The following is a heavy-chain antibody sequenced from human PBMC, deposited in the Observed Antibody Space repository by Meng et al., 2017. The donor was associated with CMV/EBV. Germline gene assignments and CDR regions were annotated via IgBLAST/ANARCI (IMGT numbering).Heavy chain of an antibody. CDR2: IIPIFGTA. D-gene: IGHD3-10*01. V-gene: IGHV1-69*05. CDR1: GGTFSSYA. Sequence: SVTVSCKASGGTFSSYAISWVRQAPGQGLEWMGGIIPIFGTANYAQKFQGRVTITTDESTSTAYMELSSLRSEDTAVYYCAGTAHSTPGGYFDYWGQGTLVTVSS. CDR3: AGTAHSTPGGYFDY. J-gene: IGHJ4*02.